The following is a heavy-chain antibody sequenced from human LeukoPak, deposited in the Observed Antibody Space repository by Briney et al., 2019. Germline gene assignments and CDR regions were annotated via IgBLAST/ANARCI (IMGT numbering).Heavy chain of an antibody. V-gene: IGHV3-15*01. CDR2: IKSKSDGGTT. CDR1: GFTFSNAW. D-gene: IGHD1-26*01. Sequence: GGSLRLSCAASGFTFSNAWMSWVRQAPGKGLEWVGRIKSKSDGGTTDYAAPVKGRFTISRDNSKNTLYLQMGSLRAEDMAVYYCASVTGESYYHYWGQGTLVTVSS. J-gene: IGHJ4*02. CDR3: ASVTGESYYHY.